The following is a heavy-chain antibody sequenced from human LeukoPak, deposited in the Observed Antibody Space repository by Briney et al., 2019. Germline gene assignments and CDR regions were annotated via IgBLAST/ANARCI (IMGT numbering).Heavy chain of an antibody. D-gene: IGHD6-13*01. CDR3: AKEGIAAAASKYYYYGMDV. V-gene: IGHV3-23*01. CDR2: ISGSGGST. Sequence: PGGSLRLSCAASGFTFSSYAMSWVRQAPGKGLEWVSAISGSGGSTYYADSVKGRFTVSRDNSKNTLYLQMNSLRAEDTAVYYCAKEGIAAAASKYYYYGMDVWGQGTTVTVSS. CDR1: GFTFSSYA. J-gene: IGHJ6*02.